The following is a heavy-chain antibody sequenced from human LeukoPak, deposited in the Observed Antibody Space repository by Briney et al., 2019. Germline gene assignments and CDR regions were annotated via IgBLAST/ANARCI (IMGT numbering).Heavy chain of an antibody. CDR1: GYTFTNYG. CDR3: AREHPAVYCGGDRSFHNGAFDI. J-gene: IGHJ3*02. CDR2: ISAYNGNT. D-gene: IGHD2-21*01. Sequence: ASVKVSCKASGYTFTNYGISWVRQAPGQGLEWMGWISAYNGNTNYAQELQGRVTMTTDTPTTTAYMELRSLRSDDTAVYYCAREHPAVYCGGDRSFHNGAFDIWGQGTMVTVSS. V-gene: IGHV1-18*01.